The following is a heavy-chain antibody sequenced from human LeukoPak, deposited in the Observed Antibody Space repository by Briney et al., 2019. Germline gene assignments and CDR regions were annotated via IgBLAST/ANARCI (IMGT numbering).Heavy chain of an antibody. Sequence: SETLSLTCTVSGGSISSGDYYWSWIRQPPGKGLEWIGEINHSGSTNYNPSLKSRVTISVDTSKNQFSLKLSSVTAADTAVYYCARLRWGFDYWGQGTLVTVSS. J-gene: IGHJ4*02. CDR3: ARLRWGFDY. D-gene: IGHD7-27*01. CDR2: INHSGST. CDR1: GGSISSGDYY. V-gene: IGHV4-39*07.